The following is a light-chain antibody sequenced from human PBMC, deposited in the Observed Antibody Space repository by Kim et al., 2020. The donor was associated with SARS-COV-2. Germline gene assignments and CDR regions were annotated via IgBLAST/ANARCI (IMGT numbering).Light chain of an antibody. CDR3: QQYNSYRT. CDR2: KAS. V-gene: IGKV1-5*03. J-gene: IGKJ1*01. Sequence: TRKAKVGDRVTITGRASQSISSWLAWYQQKPGKAPKLLIYKASSLESGVPSRFSGSGSGTEFTLTISSLQPDDFATYYCQQYNSYRTFGQGTKV. CDR1: QSISSW.